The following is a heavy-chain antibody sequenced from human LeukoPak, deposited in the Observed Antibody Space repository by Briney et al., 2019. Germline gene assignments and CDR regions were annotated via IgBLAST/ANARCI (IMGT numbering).Heavy chain of an antibody. D-gene: IGHD5-18*01. CDR2: IYYSGST. CDR1: GCSLSSSSYY. CDR3: ARHGGFSYGFLNDAFDI. Sequence: PSETLSLTCTVSGCSLSSSSYYWGWIRQPPGKGLEWIGTIYYSGSTYYNPSLKSRVTISVDTSKNQFSLKLSSVTAADTAVYYCARHGGFSYGFLNDAFDIWGQGTMVTVSS. J-gene: IGHJ3*02. V-gene: IGHV4-39*01.